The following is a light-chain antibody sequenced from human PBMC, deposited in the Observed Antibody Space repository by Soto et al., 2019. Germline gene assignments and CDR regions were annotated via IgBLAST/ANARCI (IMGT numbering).Light chain of an antibody. CDR2: GAS. J-gene: IGKJ5*01. V-gene: IGKV3-20*01. CDR1: QSVSSNY. Sequence: VLTQFPGTLSLSPGERATLSCRASQSVSSNYLAWYQQKPGQAPRLLIYGASSRATGIPDRFSGSGCGTEFSLPISRLETDDFLVYYCQQYDSSPPITFGQGTRLEIK. CDR3: QQYDSSPPIT.